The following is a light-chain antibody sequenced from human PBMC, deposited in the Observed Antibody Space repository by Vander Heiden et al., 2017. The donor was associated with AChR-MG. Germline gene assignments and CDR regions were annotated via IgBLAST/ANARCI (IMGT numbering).Light chain of an antibody. CDR1: HIATAYA. CDR3: QSYDNNLSAWV. J-gene: IGLJ3*02. CDR2: GND. V-gene: IGLV1-40*01. Sequence: QSVLTQPPSVSGAPGQRVTISCTGSHIATAYAVNRYQPLPGRAPQLLIYGNDNRPSEVSGRFSGSRSPTSASLAITGLQAEDEGDYYCQSYDNNLSAWVFGGGTKLTVL.